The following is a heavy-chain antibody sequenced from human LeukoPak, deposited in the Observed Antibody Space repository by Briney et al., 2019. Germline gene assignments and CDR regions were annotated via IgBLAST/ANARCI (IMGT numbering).Heavy chain of an antibody. J-gene: IGHJ3*02. D-gene: IGHD3-10*01. CDR1: GFTFSSYA. Sequence: GGSLRLSCAASGFTFSSYAMSWVLQAPGKGLEWVSAISGSGGSTYYADSVKGRFTISRDNSKNTLYLQMNSLRAEDTAVYYCSTFGELSEDAFDIWGQGTMVTVSS. CDR2: ISGSGGST. V-gene: IGHV3-23*01. CDR3: STFGELSEDAFDI.